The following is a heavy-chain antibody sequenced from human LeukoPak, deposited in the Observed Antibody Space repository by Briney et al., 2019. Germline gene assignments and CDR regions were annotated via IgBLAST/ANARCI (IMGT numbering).Heavy chain of an antibody. CDR3: ARLSSSWILDY. J-gene: IGHJ4*02. Sequence: PSETMSLTSTVSGGSIRSSYYYWGWLRQPPGKGLEWIGSIYDSGSTYYNPSLKSRVTISVDTSKNQFSLKLNSVTAADTAVYYCARLSSSWILDYWGQGTLVTVSS. V-gene: IGHV4-39*01. CDR1: GGSIRSSYYY. D-gene: IGHD6-13*01. CDR2: IYDSGST.